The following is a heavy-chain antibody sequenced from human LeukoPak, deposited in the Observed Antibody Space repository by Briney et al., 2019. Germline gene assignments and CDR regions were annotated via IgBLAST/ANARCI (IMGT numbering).Heavy chain of an antibody. Sequence: PSETLSLTCTVSGGSISSNYLSWIRQPAGKGLEWIGRIYTSGSTNYNPSLKSRVTMSVDTSKNQFSLKLSSVTAADTAVYYCARDGAYSSGPLDYWGQGTLVTVSS. CDR1: GGSISSNY. V-gene: IGHV4-4*07. CDR2: IYTSGST. CDR3: ARDGAYSSGPLDY. D-gene: IGHD6-19*01. J-gene: IGHJ4*02.